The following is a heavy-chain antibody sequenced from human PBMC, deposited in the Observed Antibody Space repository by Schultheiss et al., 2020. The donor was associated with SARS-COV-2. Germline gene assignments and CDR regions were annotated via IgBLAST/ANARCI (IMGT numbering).Heavy chain of an antibody. CDR3: ARVSIVATTTWYYFDY. V-gene: IGHV1-24*01. CDR2: FDPEDGET. Sequence: ASVKVSCKVSGYTLTELSMHWVRQAPGKGLEWMGGFDPEDGETIYAQKFQGRVTMTEDTSTDTAYMELSSLRSEDTAVYYCARVSIVATTTWYYFDYWGQGTLVTVSS. CDR1: GYTLTELS. J-gene: IGHJ4*02. D-gene: IGHD5-12*01.